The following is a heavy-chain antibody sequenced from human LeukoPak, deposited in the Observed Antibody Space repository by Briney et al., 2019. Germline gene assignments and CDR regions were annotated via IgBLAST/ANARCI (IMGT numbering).Heavy chain of an antibody. D-gene: IGHD3-16*01. J-gene: IGHJ4*02. Sequence: GRSLRLSCTASGFTFGDYAMSWFRQAPGKGLEGVGFIGSKAYGGTTEYAASVKGRFTISRDDSKSIAYLQMNSLKTEDTAVYYGTRYRGLRSGEELDYWGQGTLVTVSS. CDR3: TRYRGLRSGEELDY. CDR1: GFTFGDYA. CDR2: IGSKAYGGTT. V-gene: IGHV3-49*03.